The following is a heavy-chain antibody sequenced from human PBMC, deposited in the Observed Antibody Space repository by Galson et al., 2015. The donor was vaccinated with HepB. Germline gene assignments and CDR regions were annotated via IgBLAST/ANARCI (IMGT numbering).Heavy chain of an antibody. V-gene: IGHV4-31*03. J-gene: IGHJ3*02. CDR2: IYYNRDT. CDR3: SRDAYGDFPHDGFDI. D-gene: IGHD4-17*01. Sequence: QVQLQESGPGLVKPSETLSLTCTVSGASISSGGYYWSWIRQNPGKGLEWIGYIYYNRDTYYNPSLKSRVTISIDRSKNQLSLKLISVTAADTAVYYCSRDAYGDFPHDGFDIWGQGTMVTVTS. CDR1: GASISSGGYY.